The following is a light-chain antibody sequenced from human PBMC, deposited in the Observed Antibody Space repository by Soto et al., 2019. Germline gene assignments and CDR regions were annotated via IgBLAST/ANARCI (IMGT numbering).Light chain of an antibody. CDR2: DVI. Sequence: QSVLTQPASVAGSPGQSINISCTGTSSDVGGYNYVSWYQQHPGNAPKLMIYDVINRPSGVSNRFSGSQSGNSASLTISGLQAEDEADYYCSSYTSSSTYVVFGGGTKVTVL. J-gene: IGLJ2*01. CDR3: SSYTSSSTYVV. CDR1: SSDVGGYNY. V-gene: IGLV2-14*03.